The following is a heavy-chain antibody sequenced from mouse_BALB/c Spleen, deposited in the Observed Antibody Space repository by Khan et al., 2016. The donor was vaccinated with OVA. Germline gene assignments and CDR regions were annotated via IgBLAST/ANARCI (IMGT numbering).Heavy chain of an antibody. CDR3: ARKDYYDYDPFPY. D-gene: IGHD2-4*01. CDR1: GYSITSEYT. Sequence: EVQLVESGPGLVKPSQSLSLTCTVTGYSITSEYTWNWIRQFPGHKLEWMGFISYSGNTRYNPSLKSRISITRDTSKNQFFLQLNSVTSEDTATYYCARKDYYDYDPFPYWGQGTLVTVPA. CDR2: ISYSGNT. J-gene: IGHJ3*01. V-gene: IGHV3-2*02.